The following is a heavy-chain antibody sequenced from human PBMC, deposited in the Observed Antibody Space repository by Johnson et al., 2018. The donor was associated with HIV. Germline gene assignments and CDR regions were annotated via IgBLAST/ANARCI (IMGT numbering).Heavy chain of an antibody. Sequence: QVQLVESGGGVVQPGRSLRLSCAASGFTFSNYGMHWVRQAPGKGLDWVAFISHNGGTEYSADSVKGRFTISRDNAKNTLYLQMNYLTPEDTAMYYCSVGIQLWFASEGDAFDIWGQGTMVTVSS. V-gene: IGHV3-30*19. J-gene: IGHJ3*02. D-gene: IGHD5-18*01. CDR1: GFTFSNYG. CDR2: ISHNGGTE. CDR3: SVGIQLWFASEGDAFDI.